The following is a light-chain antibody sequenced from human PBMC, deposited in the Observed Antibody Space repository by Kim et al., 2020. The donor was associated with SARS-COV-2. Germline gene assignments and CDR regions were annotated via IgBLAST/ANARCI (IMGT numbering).Light chain of an antibody. Sequence: EIVLTQSPGTLSLSPGERATLSCRASQSVSSAYLAWYQQKPGQAPRLLIYATSFRAAGIPDRFSGSGSGTDFTLTISRLEPEDFAVYSCQQYGTSRTFGQGTKVDIK. CDR3: QQYGTSRT. V-gene: IGKV3-20*01. J-gene: IGKJ1*01. CDR2: ATS. CDR1: QSVSSAY.